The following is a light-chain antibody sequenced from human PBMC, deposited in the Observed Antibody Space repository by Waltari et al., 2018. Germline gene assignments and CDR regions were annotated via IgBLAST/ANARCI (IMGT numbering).Light chain of an antibody. J-gene: IGKJ5*01. Sequence: EIALTQSPDFQSVTPKQKVTITCRASHSIGSNLHWYQQKPDQSPKLLIKYASQSISGLPSRFSGSGSGTDFTLTIDSLETEDAAAYYCHQTSSFTRTFGQGTRLEIK. CDR1: HSIGSN. CDR3: HQTSSFTRT. CDR2: YAS. V-gene: IGKV6D-21*02.